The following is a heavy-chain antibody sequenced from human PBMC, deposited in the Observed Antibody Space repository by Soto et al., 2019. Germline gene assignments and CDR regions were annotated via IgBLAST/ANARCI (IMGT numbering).Heavy chain of an antibody. J-gene: IGHJ4*02. Sequence: GGSLRLSCSASGFTFSSYAMHWVRQAPGKGLEYVSAISSNGGGTYYADSVKGRFTISRDNSKNTLYLQMSSLRAEDTAVYYCVKPGEQPFSELDYWGQGTLVTVSS. V-gene: IGHV3-64D*08. CDR3: VKPGEQPFSELDY. CDR1: GFTFSSYA. D-gene: IGHD3-16*01. CDR2: ISSNGGGT.